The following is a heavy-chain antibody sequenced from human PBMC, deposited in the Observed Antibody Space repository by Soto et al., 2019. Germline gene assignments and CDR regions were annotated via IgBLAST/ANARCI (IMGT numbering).Heavy chain of an antibody. V-gene: IGHV3-23*01. CDR3: SKAVGIYYDGNGRTENAFDV. CDR2: ISGSGSST. J-gene: IGHJ3*01. CDR1: GFTFSSYA. D-gene: IGHD3-22*01. Sequence: PGGSLRLSCAASGFTFSSYAINWVRQAPGKGLEWVSAISGSGSSTYYADSVKGRFTISRDNSKNTLYLQMNSLRAEDTAVYYCSKAVGIYYDGNGRTENAFDVWGQGTRVIVSS.